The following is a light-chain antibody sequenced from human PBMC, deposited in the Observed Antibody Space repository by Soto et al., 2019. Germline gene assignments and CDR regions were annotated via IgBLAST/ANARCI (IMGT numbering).Light chain of an antibody. V-gene: IGLV2-23*01. Sequence: QSVLTQPASVSGSPGQSITISCTGTNSDVGGYNFVSWYQQHPDKAPKVIIYEGSKRPSGVSNRFSGSKSGNTASLTISGLQAEDEADYYCCSNGGSSTYVFGTGTKVTVL. J-gene: IGLJ1*01. CDR2: EGS. CDR1: NSDVGGYNF. CDR3: CSNGGSSTYV.